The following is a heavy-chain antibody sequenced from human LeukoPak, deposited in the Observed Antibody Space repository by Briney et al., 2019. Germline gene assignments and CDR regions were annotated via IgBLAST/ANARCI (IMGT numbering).Heavy chain of an antibody. J-gene: IGHJ4*02. Sequence: PGGSLRLSCAASGFTFTTYGMQWVRQAPGKGLEWVAVIWYDGSIKYYADSVKGRFTISRDNSKNTLSLQMNSLRAEDTAVYYCAKDYCRGGNCPLPFFDSWGQGTLVTVSS. D-gene: IGHD2-15*01. CDR3: AKDYCRGGNCPLPFFDS. CDR2: IWYDGSIK. CDR1: GFTFTTYG. V-gene: IGHV3-33*06.